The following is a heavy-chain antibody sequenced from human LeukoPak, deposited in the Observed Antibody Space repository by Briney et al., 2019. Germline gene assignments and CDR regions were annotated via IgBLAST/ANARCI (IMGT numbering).Heavy chain of an antibody. CDR2: ISGSGGST. Sequence: PGGSLRLSCAASGFTFSSYAMSWVRQAPGKGLEWVSAISGSGGSTYYADSVKGRFTISRDNSKNTLYLQMNSLRAEDTAVYYCAKRGLWFGELLPHLDYWGQGTLVTVSS. V-gene: IGHV3-23*01. CDR3: AKRGLWFGELLPHLDY. J-gene: IGHJ4*02. D-gene: IGHD3-10*01. CDR1: GFTFSSYA.